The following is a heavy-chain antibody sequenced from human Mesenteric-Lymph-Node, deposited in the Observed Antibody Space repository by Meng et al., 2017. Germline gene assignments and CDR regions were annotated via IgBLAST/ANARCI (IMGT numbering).Heavy chain of an antibody. CDR1: GCTFSSYA. Sequence: QGQRGRSGAEVKKPGSSVKVSCKASGCTFSSYAISWVRQAPGQGLEWMGGIIPIFGTANYAQKFQGRVTITADKSTSTAYMELSSLRSEDTAVYYCARGGSTGWQWELLYNWFDPWGQGTLVTVSS. V-gene: IGHV1-69*06. J-gene: IGHJ5*02. CDR2: IIPIFGTA. D-gene: IGHD1-26*01. CDR3: ARGGSTGWQWELLYNWFDP.